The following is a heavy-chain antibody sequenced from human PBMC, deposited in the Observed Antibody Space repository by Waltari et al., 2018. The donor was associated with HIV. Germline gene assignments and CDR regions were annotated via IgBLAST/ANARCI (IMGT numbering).Heavy chain of an antibody. J-gene: IGHJ5*02. V-gene: IGHV4-59*01. D-gene: IGHD3-22*01. CDR3: ARDLRLHYYDSSSGYNWFDP. CDR1: GGSISSYY. CDR2: IYYSGST. Sequence: QVQLQESGPGLVKPSETLSLTCTVSGGSISSYYWSWIRQPPGKGLEWIGYIYYSGSTNYNPSLKSRVTISVDTSKNQFSLKLSSVTAADTAVYYCARDLRLHYYDSSSGYNWFDPWGQGTLVTVSS.